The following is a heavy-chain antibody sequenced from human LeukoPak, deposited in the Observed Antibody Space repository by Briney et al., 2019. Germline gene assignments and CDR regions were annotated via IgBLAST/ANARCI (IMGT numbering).Heavy chain of an antibody. Sequence: GGSLRLSCAASGFTFSSYSMNWVRQAPGKGLEWVSSISSSSSYIYYADSVKGRFTISRDNAENSLYLLMNSLRAEDTAVYYCARDRLPSRYYDFWSGYDWGQGTLVTVSS. D-gene: IGHD3-3*01. CDR2: ISSSSSYI. CDR1: GFTFSSYS. V-gene: IGHV3-21*01. CDR3: ARDRLPSRYYDFWSGYD. J-gene: IGHJ4*02.